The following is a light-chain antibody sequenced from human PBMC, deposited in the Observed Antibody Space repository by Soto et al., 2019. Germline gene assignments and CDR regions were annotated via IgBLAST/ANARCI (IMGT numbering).Light chain of an antibody. Sequence: EIVLTQSPAPLSLSPGERATLSCRASQSVSSYLAWYQQKPGQAPRLLIYDASNRATGIPARFSGSGSGTDFTLTISSLDPEDFAVYYCQQRSNWPPLTFGGGTKVEIK. CDR1: QSVSSY. J-gene: IGKJ4*01. CDR3: QQRSNWPPLT. V-gene: IGKV3-11*01. CDR2: DAS.